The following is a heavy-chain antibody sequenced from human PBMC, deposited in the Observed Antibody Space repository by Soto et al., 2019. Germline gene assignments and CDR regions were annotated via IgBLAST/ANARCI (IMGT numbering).Heavy chain of an antibody. CDR3: ARTPRAQMRVLEAATRFDY. D-gene: IGHD2-15*01. CDR2: ISPYNGDT. Sequence: ASVKVSCKTSGYTFTTYGFNWVRQAPGQGLEWMGWISPYNGDTNYAQNFQGRVTLTTDTSTSTAYMELRSLTSDDTAIYYCARTPRAQMRVLEAATRFDYWGQGTLVTVSS. V-gene: IGHV1-18*04. J-gene: IGHJ4*02. CDR1: GYTFTTYG.